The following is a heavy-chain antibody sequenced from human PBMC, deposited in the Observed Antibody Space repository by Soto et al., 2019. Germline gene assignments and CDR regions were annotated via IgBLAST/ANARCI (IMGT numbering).Heavy chain of an antibody. CDR3: ARLMHYSHSGGSSHSGFDM. Sequence: QVQLVQSGAEVKRPGASVKVSCKASGYTFTAYHNHWVRRVPGQGLEWMGWINPNTGDTNYARKFQGRVTMARDMSISTAYMEVSSLRSDDTAVFYCARLMHYSHSGGSSHSGFDMWGQGTLVTVSS. CDR2: INPNTGDT. V-gene: IGHV1-2*02. CDR1: GYTFTAYH. J-gene: IGHJ3*02. D-gene: IGHD2-21*01.